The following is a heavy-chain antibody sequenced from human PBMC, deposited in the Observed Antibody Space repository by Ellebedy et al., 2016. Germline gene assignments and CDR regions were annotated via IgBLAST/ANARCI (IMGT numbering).Heavy chain of an antibody. Sequence: SETLSLXXTVSGGSISSSSYYWVWIRQPPGKGLEWIGSIFYSGSTYYNPSLKSRATISVDTSKNQFSLKLSSVTAADTAVYYCARHVAVAARPGYFDYWGQGTLATVSS. V-gene: IGHV4-39*01. CDR3: ARHVAVAARPGYFDY. J-gene: IGHJ4*02. D-gene: IGHD6-6*01. CDR1: GGSISSSSYY. CDR2: IFYSGST.